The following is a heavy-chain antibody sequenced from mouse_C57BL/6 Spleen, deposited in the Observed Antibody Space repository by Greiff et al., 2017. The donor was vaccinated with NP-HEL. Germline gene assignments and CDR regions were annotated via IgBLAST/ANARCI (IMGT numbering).Heavy chain of an antibody. CDR1: GYTFTSYW. J-gene: IGHJ2*01. D-gene: IGHD1-1*01. CDR2: IDPSDSYT. Sequence: QVQLKQPGAELVRPGTSVKLSCKASGYTFTSYWMHWVKQRPGQGLEWIGVIDPSDSYTNYNQKFKGKATLTVDTSSSTAYMQLSSLTSEDSAVYYCARDGSSYRYFDYWGQGTTLTVSS. CDR3: ARDGSSYRYFDY. V-gene: IGHV1-59*01.